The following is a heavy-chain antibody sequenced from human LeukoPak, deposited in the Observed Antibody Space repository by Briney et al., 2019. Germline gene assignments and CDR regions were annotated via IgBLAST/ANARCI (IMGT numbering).Heavy chain of an antibody. CDR1: GGSISSGDYY. J-gene: IGHJ5*02. CDR2: IYYSGST. Sequence: SQTLSLTCTVSGGSISSGDYYWSWIRQPPGTGLEWIGYIYYSGSTYYNPSLKSRVTISVDTSKNQFSLKLSSVTAADTAVYYCARGHTVTRYGGFAPWGQGTLVTVSS. D-gene: IGHD4-11*01. V-gene: IGHV4-30-4*01. CDR3: ARGHTVTRYGGFAP.